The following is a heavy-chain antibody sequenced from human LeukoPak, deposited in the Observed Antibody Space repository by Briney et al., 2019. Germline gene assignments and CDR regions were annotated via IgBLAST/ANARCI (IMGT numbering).Heavy chain of an antibody. Sequence: SETLSLTCTVSGGSISGYHWNWIRQPPGKGLEWIGYIYYSGSTDSNPSLKSRVTISVDTSKNQFSLKLSSVTAADTAVYFCARVGGWEPKLHGVTFDYLGQGTLVTVSS. CDR1: GGSISGYH. J-gene: IGHJ4*02. V-gene: IGHV4-59*01. CDR2: IYYSGST. D-gene: IGHD1-26*01. CDR3: ARVGGWEPKLHGVTFDY.